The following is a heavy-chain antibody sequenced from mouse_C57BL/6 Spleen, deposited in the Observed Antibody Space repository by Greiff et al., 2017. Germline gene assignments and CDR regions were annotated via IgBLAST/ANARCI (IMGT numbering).Heavy chain of an antibody. CDR1: GFTFSSYA. CDR2: ISDGGSYT. D-gene: IGHD2-4*01. CDR3: ARGELRREAWFAY. V-gene: IGHV5-4*03. Sequence: EVMLVESGGGLVKPGGSLKLSCAASGFTFSSYAMSWVRQTPEKRLEWVATISDGGSYTYYPDNVKGRFTISRDNAKNNLYLQMSHLKSEDTAMYYCARGELRREAWFAYWGQGTLVTVSA. J-gene: IGHJ3*01.